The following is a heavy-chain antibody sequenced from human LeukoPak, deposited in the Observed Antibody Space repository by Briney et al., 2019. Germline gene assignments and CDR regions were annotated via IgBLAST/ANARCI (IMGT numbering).Heavy chain of an antibody. J-gene: IGHJ4*02. CDR1: GFTVSSNY. Sequence: GSLRLSCAASGFTVSSNYMSWVRQAPGKGLGWVSVIYSGGSTYYADSVKGRFTISRDNSKNTVYLQMSSLRAEDTAVYYCAKTDCASSSCYTIDSWGQGTLVTVSS. D-gene: IGHD2-2*02. CDR2: IYSGGST. V-gene: IGHV3-53*01. CDR3: AKTDCASSSCYTIDS.